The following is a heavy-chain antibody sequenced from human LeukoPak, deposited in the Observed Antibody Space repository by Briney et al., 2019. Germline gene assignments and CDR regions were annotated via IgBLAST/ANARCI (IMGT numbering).Heavy chain of an antibody. J-gene: IGHJ6*02. CDR3: ARTTVVVTATSYYYYGMDV. D-gene: IGHD2-21*02. Sequence: ASVKVSCKASGYTFTGYYMHWVRQAPGQGLEWMGWINPNSGGTNYAQKFQGRVTVTRDTSISTAYMELSRLRSDDTAVYYCARTTVVVTATSYYYYGMDVWGQGTTVTVSS. CDR2: INPNSGGT. V-gene: IGHV1-2*02. CDR1: GYTFTGYY.